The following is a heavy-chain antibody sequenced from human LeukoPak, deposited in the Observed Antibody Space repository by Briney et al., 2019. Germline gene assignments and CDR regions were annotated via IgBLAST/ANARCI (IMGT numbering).Heavy chain of an antibody. V-gene: IGHV4-34*01. D-gene: IGHD5-12*01. CDR2: INHSGST. Sequence: SETLSLTCAVYGGSFSGYYWSWIRQPPGKGLEWIGEINHSGSTNYNPSLKSRVTISVDTPKNQFSLKLSSVTAADTAVYYCARGRYGGYADNWFDPWGQGTLVTVSS. CDR3: ARGRYGGYADNWFDP. J-gene: IGHJ5*02. CDR1: GGSFSGYY.